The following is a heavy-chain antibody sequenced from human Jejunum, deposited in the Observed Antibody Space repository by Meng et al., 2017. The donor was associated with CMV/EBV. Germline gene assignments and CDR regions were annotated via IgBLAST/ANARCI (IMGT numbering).Heavy chain of an antibody. CDR3: ARFSSTGAYYLGMDV. CDR1: SASISSGY. CDR2: IYYKGST. V-gene: IGHV4-59*01. D-gene: IGHD1-1*01. J-gene: IGHJ6*02. Sequence: SSASISSGYCSWSRQPPGKRLVWMGFIYYKGSTSYNPSLRSRVTMSVDTSKNQCSLKVTSVTAADTTLYYCARFSSTGAYYLGMDVWGQGTTVTVSS.